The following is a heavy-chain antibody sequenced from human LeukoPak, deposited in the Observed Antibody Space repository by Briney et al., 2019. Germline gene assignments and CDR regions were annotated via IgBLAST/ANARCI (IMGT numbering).Heavy chain of an antibody. CDR1: GGSISSYY. J-gene: IGHJ4*02. D-gene: IGHD6-13*01. Sequence: SETLSLTCTVSGGSISSYYWSWIRQPPGKGLEWIGYIYDSESTNYNPSLKSRVTISVDTSKNQFSLKLSSVTAADTAVYYCARDYSSWYGFDYWGQGTLVTVSS. CDR2: IYDSEST. CDR3: ARDYSSWYGFDY. V-gene: IGHV4-59*01.